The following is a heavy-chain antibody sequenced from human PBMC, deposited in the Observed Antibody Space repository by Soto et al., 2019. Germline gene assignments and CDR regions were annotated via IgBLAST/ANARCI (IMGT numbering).Heavy chain of an antibody. CDR1: GGSFSGYY. J-gene: IGHJ4*02. V-gene: IGHV4-34*01. D-gene: IGHD1-26*01. CDR3: ARGLFSESSYSGGWYYFDN. CDR2: INHSGST. Sequence: SETLSLTCAVYGGSFSGYYWSWIRQPPGKGLEWIGEINHSGSTNYNPSLKSRVTISLHTSSDQFSLELSSVTAADTAVYYCARGLFSESSYSGGWYYFDNWSQGTLVTVSS.